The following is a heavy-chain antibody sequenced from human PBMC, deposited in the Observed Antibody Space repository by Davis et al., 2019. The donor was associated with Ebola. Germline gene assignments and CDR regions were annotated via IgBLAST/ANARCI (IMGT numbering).Heavy chain of an antibody. CDR1: GFTFSDYY. V-gene: IGHV3-11*04. Sequence: GESLKISCAASGFTFSDYYMSWIRQAPGKGLEWVSYISSSGSTIYYADSVKGRFTISRDNAKNSLYLQMNSLRDEDTAVYYCARGHTTVTTQYYFDYWGQGTLVTVSS. D-gene: IGHD4-17*01. CDR2: ISSSGSTI. J-gene: IGHJ4*02. CDR3: ARGHTTVTTQYYFDY.